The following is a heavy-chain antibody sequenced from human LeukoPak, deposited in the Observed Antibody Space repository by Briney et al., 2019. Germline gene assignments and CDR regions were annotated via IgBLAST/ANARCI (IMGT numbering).Heavy chain of an antibody. J-gene: IGHJ4*02. CDR2: ISNAGGGT. D-gene: IGHD1-26*01. CDR1: GFTFSSYA. CDR3: AKALSGNSFDY. Sequence: GGSLRLSCAASGFTFSSYAMNWVRQAPTKGLEWVSTISNAGGGTYYAGSVEGRFTISRDNSRNMLYLQMNSPRAEDTAVYFCAKALSGNSFDYWGQGTLVTVSS. V-gene: IGHV3-23*01.